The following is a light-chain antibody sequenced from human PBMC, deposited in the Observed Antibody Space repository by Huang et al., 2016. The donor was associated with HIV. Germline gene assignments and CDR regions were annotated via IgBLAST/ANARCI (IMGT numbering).Light chain of an antibody. V-gene: IGKV1-39*01. CDR1: RPINIY. CDR2: SAS. Sequence: DIQMTQSPSSLPASVADRVTITCRASRPINIYVTWYQQKPGKPPNLLIYSASSLQSGVPSRFSGSGSGTDFTLTISSLQPGDFATYYCQQTFSTPRTFGQGTKL. CDR3: QQTFSTPRT. J-gene: IGKJ2*01.